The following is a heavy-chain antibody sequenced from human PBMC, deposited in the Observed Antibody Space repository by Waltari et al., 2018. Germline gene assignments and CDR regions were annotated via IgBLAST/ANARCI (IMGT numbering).Heavy chain of an antibody. V-gene: IGHV1-8*02. CDR2: MNPNTGDT. CDR1: GYTFTTYE. CDR3: ARGRDVYAGFDYNWFDP. D-gene: IGHD5-12*01. Sequence: QVQLLQSGAEVKKPGASVQVSCQASGYTFTTYEINRVRQASGQGLEWMGWMNPNTGDTGLAQRFQGRVTMTRDTSFNTAYMELSTMTSEDTALYYCARGRDVYAGFDYNWFDPWGPGTLVTVSS. J-gene: IGHJ5*02.